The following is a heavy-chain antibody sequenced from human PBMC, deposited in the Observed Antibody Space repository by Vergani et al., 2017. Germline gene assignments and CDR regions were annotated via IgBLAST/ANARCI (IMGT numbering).Heavy chain of an antibody. Sequence: VQLVQSGAEVKKPGASVKVSCKASGYTFTSYGITWVQQAPGKGLEWMGLVDPEDGETIYAEKFQGRVTITADTSTDTAYMELSSLRAEETAVYYCATDLFSGYYLFDYWGQGTLVTVSS. V-gene: IGHV1-69-2*01. D-gene: IGHD3-22*01. CDR3: ATDLFSGYYLFDY. CDR1: GYTFTSYG. CDR2: VDPEDGET. J-gene: IGHJ4*02.